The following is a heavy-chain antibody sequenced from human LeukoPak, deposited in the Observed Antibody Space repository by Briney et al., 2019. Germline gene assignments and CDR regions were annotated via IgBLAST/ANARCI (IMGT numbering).Heavy chain of an antibody. J-gene: IGHJ4*02. D-gene: IGHD6-19*01. V-gene: IGHV4-4*07. Sequence: SETLSLTCTVSGGSISSYQWSWIRQPAGKGLGCIGRINTSGTTNYNPSLKSRVTMSVDTSKNQFSLKLSSVTAADTAVYYCASGHNSGWGYFDYWGQGSLVTVSS. CDR2: INTSGTT. CDR3: ASGHNSGWGYFDY. CDR1: GGSISSYQ.